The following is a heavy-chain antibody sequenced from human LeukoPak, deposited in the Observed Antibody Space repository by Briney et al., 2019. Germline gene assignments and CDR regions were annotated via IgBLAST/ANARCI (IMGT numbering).Heavy chain of an antibody. CDR1: GFTFSSYA. V-gene: IGHV3-23*01. D-gene: IGHD4-23*01. CDR2: ISGSGGST. CDR3: AKSPGVYGGNSWYFDY. Sequence: GGSLRLSCAASGFTFSSYAMSWVRQAPGKGLEWVSAISGSGGSTYYADSVKGRFTISRDNSKNTLYLQMNSLRAEDTAVYYCAKSPGVYGGNSWYFDYWGQGTLVTVSS. J-gene: IGHJ4*02.